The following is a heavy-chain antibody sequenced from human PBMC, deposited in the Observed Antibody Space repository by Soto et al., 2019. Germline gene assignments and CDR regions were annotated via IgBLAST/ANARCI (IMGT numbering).Heavy chain of an antibody. CDR1: GFTFTSSA. J-gene: IGHJ6*01. D-gene: IGHD3-10*01. CDR2: IVVGSGNT. CDR3: AAVRDYYGSGSYSVYYYGMDV. V-gene: IGHV1-58*02. Sequence: GASVKVSCKASGFTFTSSAMQWVRQARGQRLEWIGWIVVGSGNTNYAQKFQERVTITRDMSTSTAYMELSSLRSEDTAVYYCAAVRDYYGSGSYSVYYYGMDVWGQGTTVTV.